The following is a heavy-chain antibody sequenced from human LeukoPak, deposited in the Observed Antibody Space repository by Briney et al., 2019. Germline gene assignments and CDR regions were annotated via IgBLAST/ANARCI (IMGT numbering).Heavy chain of an antibody. J-gene: IGHJ4*02. Sequence: SETLSLTCAVYGGSFSGYYWSWIRQPPGKGLEWIGEINHSGSTNYNPSLKSRVTISVDTSKNQFSLKLSSVTAADTAVYYCARLTAAGYPHYWGQGTLVTVSS. V-gene: IGHV4-34*01. CDR1: GGSFSGYY. D-gene: IGHD6-13*01. CDR2: INHSGST. CDR3: ARLTAAGYPHY.